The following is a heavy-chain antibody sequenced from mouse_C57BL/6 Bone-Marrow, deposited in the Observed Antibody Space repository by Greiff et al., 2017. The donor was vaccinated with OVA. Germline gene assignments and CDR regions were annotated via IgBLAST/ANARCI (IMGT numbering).Heavy chain of an antibody. CDR3: ARVITTVVTTAYYAMDY. D-gene: IGHD1-1*01. J-gene: IGHJ4*01. Sequence: EVKLMESGGGLVQPGGSLSLSCAASGFTFTDYYMSWVRQPPGKALEWLGFIRNKAHGYTTEYSASVKGRFTISRDNSKSILYLQMNSLRAEDSATYYCARVITTVVTTAYYAMDYWCQGTSVTVSS. CDR2: IRNKAHGYTT. CDR1: GFTFTDYY. V-gene: IGHV7-3*01.